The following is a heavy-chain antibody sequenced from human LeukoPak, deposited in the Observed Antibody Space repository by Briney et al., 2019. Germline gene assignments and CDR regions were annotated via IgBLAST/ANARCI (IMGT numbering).Heavy chain of an antibody. V-gene: IGHV4-59*12. CDR3: ARAWHYDFWSGYYPSDAFDI. J-gene: IGHJ3*02. CDR2: IYYSGST. CDR1: GGSISSYY. D-gene: IGHD3-3*01. Sequence: SETLSLTCTVSGGSISSYYWSWIRQPPGKGLEWIGYIYYSGSTNYNPSLKSRVTMSVDTSKNQFSLKLSSVTAADTAVYYCARAWHYDFWSGYYPSDAFDIWGQGTMVTVSS.